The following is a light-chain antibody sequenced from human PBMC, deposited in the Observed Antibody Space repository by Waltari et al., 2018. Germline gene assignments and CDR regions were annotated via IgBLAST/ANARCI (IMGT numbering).Light chain of an antibody. CDR3: CSFASTSTLNWV. J-gene: IGLJ3*02. Sequence: QSALPQPASVSGSPGQSVTLSCTETSADVGNYNLVSWYQQHPGKVPQLMIYEGTKRPSGVSNRFSGSKSGNTASLTISGLQAEDEADYYCCSFASTSTLNWVFGGGTKLTVL. CDR1: SADVGNYNL. CDR2: EGT. V-gene: IGLV2-23*01.